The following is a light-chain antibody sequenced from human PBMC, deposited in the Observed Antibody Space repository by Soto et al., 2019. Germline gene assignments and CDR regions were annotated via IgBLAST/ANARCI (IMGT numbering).Light chain of an antibody. Sequence: EIVLTQSPGTLSLSPGDRATLSCRASQSVSSSFLAWYQQKPGQAPRLLIYGTSGRATGIPDRFSGSGAGTDFTLTISRLEPEYFAVYYCHQFDSSLTFGQGTTVEIK. CDR2: GTS. CDR1: QSVSSSF. J-gene: IGKJ1*01. CDR3: HQFDSSLT. V-gene: IGKV3-20*01.